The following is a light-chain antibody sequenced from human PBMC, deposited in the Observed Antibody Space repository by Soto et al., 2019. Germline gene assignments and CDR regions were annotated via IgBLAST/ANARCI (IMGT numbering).Light chain of an antibody. J-gene: IGKJ1*01. CDR3: HHYNSYSEA. CDR2: KAS. CDR1: QTISSW. Sequence: DIQMTQSPSTLSASVGDRVTITCRASQTISSWLAWYQQKPGKAPKLLIYKASTLKSGVPSRFSGSGSGTEFTLTISSLQPDDLATYYCHHYNSYSEAFGQWTKGGIK. V-gene: IGKV1-5*03.